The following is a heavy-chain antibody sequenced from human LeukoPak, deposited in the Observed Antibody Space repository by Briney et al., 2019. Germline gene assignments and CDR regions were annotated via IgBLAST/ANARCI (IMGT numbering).Heavy chain of an antibody. J-gene: IGHJ4*02. CDR3: ARDHSYYYDGSGSLDY. V-gene: IGHV1-18*01. CDR2: ISAYNGNT. D-gene: IGHD3-22*01. Sequence: ASVKVSCKASGYTFTSYGISWVRQAPGQGLEWMGWISAYNGNTNYAQKLQGRVTMTTDTSTSTAYMELRSLRSDDTAVYCCARDHSYYYDGSGSLDYWGQGTLVTVSS. CDR1: GYTFTSYG.